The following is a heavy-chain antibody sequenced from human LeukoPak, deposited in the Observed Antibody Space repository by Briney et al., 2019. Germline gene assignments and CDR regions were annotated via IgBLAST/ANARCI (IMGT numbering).Heavy chain of an antibody. V-gene: IGHV3-7*01. Sequence: GGSLRLSCAASGFTFSSYGMTWVRQAPGKGLEWVANIKQDGSEKYYVDSVKGRFTISRDNAENSLYLQMNSLRAEDTAVYFCARGRYGSGSYFLPDWGQGTLVTVSS. CDR3: ARGRYGSGSYFLPD. D-gene: IGHD3-10*01. CDR2: IKQDGSEK. J-gene: IGHJ4*02. CDR1: GFTFSSYG.